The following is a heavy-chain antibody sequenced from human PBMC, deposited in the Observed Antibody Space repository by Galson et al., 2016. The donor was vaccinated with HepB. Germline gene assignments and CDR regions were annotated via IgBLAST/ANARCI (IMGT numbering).Heavy chain of an antibody. CDR1: GFTFDDYN. V-gene: IGHV3-43*01. CDR3: AKDSDGYCGGDCFPYFQH. Sequence: SLRLSCAASGFTFDDYNMHWVRQTPGKGLEWVSLITRNGGSTYYADSVKGRFTVSRDNSKKSLYLQMNSLTTEDGALYYCAKDSDGYCGGDCFPYFQHWGRGTLVTVSS. D-gene: IGHD2-21*02. CDR2: ITRNGGST. J-gene: IGHJ1*01.